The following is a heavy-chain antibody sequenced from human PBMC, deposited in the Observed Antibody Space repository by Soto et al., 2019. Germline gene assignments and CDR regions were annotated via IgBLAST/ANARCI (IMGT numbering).Heavy chain of an antibody. V-gene: IGHV1-2*02. Sequence: ASVKVSGKTSGYTFIGYYLNRVRQARGQGLEWMGWVNPHTGGTHYAQKFDGRVTMTRDTSTYTAYMELSGLKFDDTATYFCARVMAYEQQLVPFDYWGQGTLVTVSS. CDR3: ARVMAYEQQLVPFDY. J-gene: IGHJ4*02. D-gene: IGHD6-13*01. CDR2: VNPHTGGT. CDR1: GYTFIGYY.